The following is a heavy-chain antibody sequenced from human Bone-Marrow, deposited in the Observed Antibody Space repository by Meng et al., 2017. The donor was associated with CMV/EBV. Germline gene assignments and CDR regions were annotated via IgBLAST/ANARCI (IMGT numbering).Heavy chain of an antibody. V-gene: IGHV3-53*05. Sequence: GESLKISCAASGFTVSSNYMSWVRQAAGKGLEWVSVIYSGGSTFYADSVKGRFTISRDNSKNTLYLQMNSLRAEDTAVYFCAKRADYSDTSNYYSLDYWGQGTLVTVSS. D-gene: IGHD3-22*01. CDR3: AKRADYSDTSNYYSLDY. CDR1: GFTVSSNY. CDR2: IYSGGST. J-gene: IGHJ4*02.